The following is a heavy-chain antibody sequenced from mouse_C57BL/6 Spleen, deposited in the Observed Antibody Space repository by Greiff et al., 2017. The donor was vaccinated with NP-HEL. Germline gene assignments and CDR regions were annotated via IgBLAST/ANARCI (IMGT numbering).Heavy chain of an antibody. Sequence: EVQLVESGGGLVKPGGSLKLSCAASGFTFSSYAMSWVRQTPEKRLEWVATISDGGSYTYYPDNVKGRFTISRDNAKNNLYLQMSHLKSEDTAMYYCARVGGIYYYGSSYVGYFDYWGQGTTLTVSS. J-gene: IGHJ2*01. D-gene: IGHD1-1*01. CDR3: ARVGGIYYYGSSYVGYFDY. CDR1: GFTFSSYA. CDR2: ISDGGSYT. V-gene: IGHV5-4*01.